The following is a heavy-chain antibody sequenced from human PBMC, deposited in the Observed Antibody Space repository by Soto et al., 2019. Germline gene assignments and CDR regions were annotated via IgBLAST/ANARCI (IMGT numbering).Heavy chain of an antibody. D-gene: IGHD1-1*01. Sequence: EVQLVESGGGLVKPGGSLRLSCAASGFSFSTSTMNWVRQAPGKGLEFVSSIGRTGIDRYYIDSVKGRFTISSDNAQNSLYLQMNSLRAADTALYYCVCDDNRRYWGQGTLVTVSS. V-gene: IGHV3-21*01. CDR1: GFSFSTST. J-gene: IGHJ4*02. CDR2: IGRTGIDR. CDR3: VCDDNRRY.